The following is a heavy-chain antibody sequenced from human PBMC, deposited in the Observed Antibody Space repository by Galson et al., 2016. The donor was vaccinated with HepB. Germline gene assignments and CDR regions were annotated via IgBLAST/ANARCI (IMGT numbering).Heavy chain of an antibody. V-gene: IGHV4-39*01. CDR1: GGSISSSSYY. CDR3: GRSSHYDASSGFSDC. Sequence: SETLSLTCTVSGGSISSSSYYWGWIRQPPGKGLEWIGSIYYSGSTYYNPSLKSRVTISVDTSKNQFSLKLSSVTAADTAVYYCGRSSHYDASSGFSDCWGKGTTVTVSS. CDR2: IYYSGST. D-gene: IGHD3-22*01. J-gene: IGHJ6*04.